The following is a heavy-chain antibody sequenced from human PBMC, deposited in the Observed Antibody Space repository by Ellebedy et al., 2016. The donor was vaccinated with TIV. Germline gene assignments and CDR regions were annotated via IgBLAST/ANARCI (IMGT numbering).Heavy chain of an antibody. D-gene: IGHD3-16*01. CDR3: AKDLRGGGPDY. V-gene: IGHV3-23*01. Sequence: GESLKISXAASGFTFSTYTMSWVRQAPGKGLEWVSAIGASGGDTYYADSVKGRFTISRDNSKNALFLQISSLRAEDTAVYYCAKDLRGGGPDYWGQGTLVTVSS. CDR2: IGASGGDT. CDR1: GFTFSTYT. J-gene: IGHJ4*02.